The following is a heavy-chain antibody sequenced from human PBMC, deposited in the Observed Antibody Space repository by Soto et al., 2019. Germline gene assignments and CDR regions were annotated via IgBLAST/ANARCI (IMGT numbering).Heavy chain of an antibody. CDR2: ISGSGGPT. V-gene: IGHV3-23*01. CDR1: GFTFSTYA. CDR3: ARDGKIGDYEH. Sequence: EVQLLESGGGLVQPGGSLRLSCAASGFTFSTYAMTWVRQAPGKGLEWVSGISGSGGPTYYADSVKGRFTISRDNSKNTLYLLMNNQRAEDTAVYYCARDGKIGDYEHWGQGTLVTVSS. J-gene: IGHJ4*02. D-gene: IGHD4-17*01.